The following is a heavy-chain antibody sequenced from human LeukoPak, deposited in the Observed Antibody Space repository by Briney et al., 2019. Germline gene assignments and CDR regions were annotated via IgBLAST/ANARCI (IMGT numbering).Heavy chain of an antibody. CDR3: VRHRRGYCSGANCYDFDY. Sequence: GESLKISCKGSGYSFPNYWIGWVRQMPGKGLEWMGIIYPGDSETRYSPSFQGQVTISADKTITTAFLQWSSLTASDTAMFYCVRHRRGYCSGANCYDFDYWGQGTLVTVSS. D-gene: IGHD2-15*01. CDR1: GYSFPNYW. V-gene: IGHV5-51*01. J-gene: IGHJ4*02. CDR2: IYPGDSET.